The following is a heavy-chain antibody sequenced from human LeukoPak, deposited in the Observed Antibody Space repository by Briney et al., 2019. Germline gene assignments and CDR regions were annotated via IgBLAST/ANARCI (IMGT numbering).Heavy chain of an antibody. J-gene: IGHJ3*02. V-gene: IGHV4-59*01. D-gene: IGHD5-18*01. CDR2: IYYSWST. Sequence: PSETLSLTCTVSGGSFSSYYWSWIPQPPEKGLEWIGYIYYSWSTNYNPSLKSRVTISVDTSKNQLSLKLSSVTAADTAVYYCACSRGYSYVPDAFDIWGQGTMVTVSS. CDR3: ACSRGYSYVPDAFDI. CDR1: GGSFSSYY.